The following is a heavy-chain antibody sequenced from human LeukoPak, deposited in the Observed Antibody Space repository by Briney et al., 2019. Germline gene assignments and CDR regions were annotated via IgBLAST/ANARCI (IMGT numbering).Heavy chain of an antibody. Sequence: GGSLRLSCAASGFTFSSYGMSWVRQAPGKGLEWVSAISGSGGSTYYADSVKGRFTISRDNSKNTLYLQMNSLRAEDTAVYYCAKAGTGDGYCDCWGQGTLVTVSS. CDR3: AKAGTGDGYCDC. V-gene: IGHV3-23*01. CDR2: ISGSGGST. J-gene: IGHJ4*02. CDR1: GFTFSSYG. D-gene: IGHD5-24*01.